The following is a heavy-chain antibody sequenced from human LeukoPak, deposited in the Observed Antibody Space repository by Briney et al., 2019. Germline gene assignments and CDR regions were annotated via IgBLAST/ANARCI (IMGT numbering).Heavy chain of an antibody. D-gene: IGHD1-26*01. J-gene: IGHJ4*02. V-gene: IGHV3-9*01. CDR3: AKGDWLDY. Sequence: GRSLRLSCAASGFSFDDFAMHWVRQAPGRGLEWVSGISWNRGSITYADSVKGRFTISRDNAKSSLYLQMDSLRTEDTALYYCAKGDWLDYWGQGTLVTVSS. CDR1: GFSFDDFA. CDR2: ISWNRGSI.